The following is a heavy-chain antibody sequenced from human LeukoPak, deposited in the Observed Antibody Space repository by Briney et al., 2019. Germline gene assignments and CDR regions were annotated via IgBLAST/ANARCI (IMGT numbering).Heavy chain of an antibody. CDR1: GYTFTSYY. V-gene: IGHV1-46*01. Sequence: ASVKVSCKASGYTFTSYYMHWVLQAPGQGLEWMGIINPSGGSTSYAQKFQGRVTMTRDMSTSTVYMELSSLRSEDTAVYYCAREREMAPDYWGQGTLSPSPQ. J-gene: IGHJ4*02. CDR2: INPSGGST. CDR3: AREREMAPDY. D-gene: IGHD5-24*01.